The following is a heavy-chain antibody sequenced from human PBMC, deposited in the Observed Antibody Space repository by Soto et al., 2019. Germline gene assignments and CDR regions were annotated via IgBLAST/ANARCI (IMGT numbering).Heavy chain of an antibody. Sequence: EVQLLESGGGFVQPGGSLRLSCAVSGFTFSSYAMSWVRQAPGKGLEWVSAISGSGGSTFYADSVKGRFTISRDNSKNTVYLQMNSLRAEDTAVYYCASEPDSSGSYFDYWGQGTLVTVSS. V-gene: IGHV3-23*01. CDR3: ASEPDSSGSYFDY. CDR1: GFTFSSYA. CDR2: ISGSGGST. D-gene: IGHD1-26*01. J-gene: IGHJ4*02.